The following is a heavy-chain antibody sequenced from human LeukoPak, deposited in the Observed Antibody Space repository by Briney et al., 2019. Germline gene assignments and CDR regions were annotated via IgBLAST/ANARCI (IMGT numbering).Heavy chain of an antibody. CDR1: GFTFSSYA. D-gene: IGHD6-19*01. CDR2: ISYDGSNK. Sequence: GSLRLSCAASGFTFSSYAMHWVRQAPGKGLEWVAVISYDGSNKYYADSVKGRFTISRDNSKNTLYLQMNSLRAEDTAVYYCARSTSSGWYIPLHYYGMDVWGQGTTDTVSS. J-gene: IGHJ6*02. CDR3: ARSTSSGWYIPLHYYGMDV. V-gene: IGHV3-30-3*01.